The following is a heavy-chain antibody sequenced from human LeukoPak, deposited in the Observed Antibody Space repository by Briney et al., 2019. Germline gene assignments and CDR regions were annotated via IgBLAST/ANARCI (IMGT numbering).Heavy chain of an antibody. CDR1: GFPFSSYA. Sequence: PGGSLRLSCAASGFPFSSYAMNWVRQAPGKGLEWLSAIGATGGSTFSADSVKGRLSISRDNSKNTLYLQMNSLRAEDKAFYYCAKDRSVVVPAAADYWGQGTVVTVSS. V-gene: IGHV3-23*01. J-gene: IGHJ4*02. CDR3: AKDRSVVVPAAADY. CDR2: IGATGGST. D-gene: IGHD2-2*01.